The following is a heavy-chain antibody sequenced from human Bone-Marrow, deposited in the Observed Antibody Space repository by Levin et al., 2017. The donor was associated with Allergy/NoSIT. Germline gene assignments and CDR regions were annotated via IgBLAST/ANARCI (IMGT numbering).Heavy chain of an antibody. CDR2: IYYSGST. D-gene: IGHD3-10*01. CDR1: GGSISSGDYY. J-gene: IGHJ5*02. CDR3: ARDGGTMVRGVNYWFDP. V-gene: IGHV4-30-4*01. Sequence: SETLSLTCTVSGGSISSGDYYWSWIRQPPGKGLEWIGYIYYSGSTYYNPSLKSRVTISVDTSKNQFSLKLSSVTAADTAVYYCARDGGTMVRGVNYWFDPWGQGTLVTVSS.